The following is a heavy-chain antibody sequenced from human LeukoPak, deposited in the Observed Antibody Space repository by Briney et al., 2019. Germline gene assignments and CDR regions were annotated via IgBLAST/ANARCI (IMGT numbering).Heavy chain of an antibody. D-gene: IGHD3-3*01. CDR3: ARDHRVLRCLEWLTEAPIDY. Sequence: GGSLRLSCAASGFTFSSYSMNWVRQAPGKGMEWVSSISSSSSYIYHAHSVKGRFTISRDNAKNSLYLQVNSLRAEDTAVYYCARDHRVLRCLEWLTEAPIDYWGQGTLVTVSS. V-gene: IGHV3-21*01. CDR1: GFTFSSYS. J-gene: IGHJ4*02. CDR2: ISSSSSYI.